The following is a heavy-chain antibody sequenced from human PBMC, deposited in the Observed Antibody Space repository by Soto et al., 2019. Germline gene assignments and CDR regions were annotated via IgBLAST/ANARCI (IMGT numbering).Heavy chain of an antibody. CDR1: GGSISSDGYY. Sequence: QVQLQESGPGLVKPSQTLSLTCTVSGGSISSDGYYWSWIRQHPGKGLEWIGYIYYSGSTYYNPSLKSRVTISVDTSKNQFSLKLSSVTAADTAVYYCARERSGYHEYFQHWGQGTLVTVSS. V-gene: IGHV4-31*03. CDR3: ARERSGYHEYFQH. J-gene: IGHJ1*01. D-gene: IGHD3-3*01. CDR2: IYYSGST.